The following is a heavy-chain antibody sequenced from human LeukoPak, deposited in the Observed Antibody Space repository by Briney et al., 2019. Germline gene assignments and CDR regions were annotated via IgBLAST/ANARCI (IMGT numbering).Heavy chain of an antibody. CDR1: GYTFTGYY. CDR3: ARVARMYSGSYFSLAD. J-gene: IGHJ4*02. V-gene: IGHV1-2*02. CDR2: INPNSGDT. Sequence: ASVKVSCKASGYTFTGYYMHWVRQAPGQGLEWMGWINPNSGDTKYTQKFQGRVTMTRDTSITTAYMEVSRLTSDDTAVYYCARVARMYSGSYFSLADWGQGTLVTVSS. D-gene: IGHD1-26*01.